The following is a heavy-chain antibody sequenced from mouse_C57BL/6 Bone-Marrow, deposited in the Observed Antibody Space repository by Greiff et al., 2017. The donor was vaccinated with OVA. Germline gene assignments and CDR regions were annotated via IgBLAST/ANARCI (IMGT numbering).Heavy chain of an antibody. CDR3: ARAGSKYVGY. CDR2: IYPGDGDT. J-gene: IGHJ2*01. D-gene: IGHD2-5*01. Sequence: QVQLQQSGPELVKPGASVKISCKASGYAFSSSWMNWVKQRPGKGLEWIGRIYPGDGDTNYNGKFKGKATLTADKSSSTAYMQISSLTSEDSAVYISARAGSKYVGYRGQGTTLSVSS. CDR1: GYAFSSSW. V-gene: IGHV1-82*01.